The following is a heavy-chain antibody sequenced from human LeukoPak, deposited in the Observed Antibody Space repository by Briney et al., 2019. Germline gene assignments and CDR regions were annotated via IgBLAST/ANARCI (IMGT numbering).Heavy chain of an antibody. CDR3: ATTFYAILTGYPQVWDFDY. CDR2: INHSGST. J-gene: IGHJ4*02. CDR1: GGSFSGYY. D-gene: IGHD3-9*01. V-gene: IGHV4-34*01. Sequence: SETLSLTCAVYGGSFSGYYWSWIRQPPGKGLEWIGEINHSGSTNYNPSLKSRVTISVDTSKNQFSLKLSSVTAADTAVYYCATTFYAILTGYPQVWDFDYWGQGTLVTVSS.